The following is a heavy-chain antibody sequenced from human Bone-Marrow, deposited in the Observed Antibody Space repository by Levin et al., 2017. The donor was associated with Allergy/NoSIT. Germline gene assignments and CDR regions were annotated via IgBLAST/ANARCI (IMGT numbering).Heavy chain of an antibody. J-gene: IGHJ4*02. CDR3: TRMNGQGSSWYRFDY. D-gene: IGHD6-13*01. CDR1: GFSLTTTGMR. CDR2: IDWDDDK. V-gene: IGHV2-70*04. Sequence: ASGPTLVKPTQTLTLTCTFSGFSLTTTGMRVNWIRQPPGKALEWLARIDWDDDKFYSTSLKTRLSISKDTSKNQVVLTMTDMDPVDTGTYYCTRMNGQGSSWYRFDYWGQGTLVTVSS.